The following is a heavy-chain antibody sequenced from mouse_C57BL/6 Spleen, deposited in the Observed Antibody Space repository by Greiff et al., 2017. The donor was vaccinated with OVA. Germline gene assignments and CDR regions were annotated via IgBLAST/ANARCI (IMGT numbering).Heavy chain of an antibody. CDR1: GYTFTSYW. D-gene: IGHD2-4*01. J-gene: IGHJ4*01. Sequence: QVQLQQPGTELVKPGASVKLSCKASGYTFTSYWMHWVKQRPGQGLEWIGNINPSNGGTNYNEKFKSKATLTVAKSASTVYMQLSSLTSDDSAVYYCARFDYGYYYAMDYWGQGTSVTGSS. V-gene: IGHV1-53*01. CDR2: INPSNGGT. CDR3: ARFDYGYYYAMDY.